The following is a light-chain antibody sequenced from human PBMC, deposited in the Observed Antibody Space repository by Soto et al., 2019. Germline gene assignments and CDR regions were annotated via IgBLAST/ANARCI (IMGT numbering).Light chain of an antibody. Sequence: QSALTQPASVSGSPGQSITISCTGTSSDVGGYNYVSWYQQHPGKAPKLMIYDVSNRPSGVSTRFSGSKSGNTASLTISGLQAEDEADYYCSSYTSSSHVFGTGTKLTVL. J-gene: IGLJ1*01. CDR2: DVS. V-gene: IGLV2-14*01. CDR3: SSYTSSSHV. CDR1: SSDVGGYNY.